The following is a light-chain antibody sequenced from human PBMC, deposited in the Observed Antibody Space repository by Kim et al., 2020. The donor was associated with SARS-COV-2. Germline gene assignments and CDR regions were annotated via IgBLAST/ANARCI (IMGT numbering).Light chain of an antibody. CDR3: QQRSNWPT. J-gene: IGKJ2*01. Sequence: EIVLTQSPATLSLSPGERATLSCRASQSVSSSLAWYQQKPGQAPRLLIYDASNRATGIPARFSGSGSGTDFTLTISSLEPEDVAVYYCQQRSNWPTFGQGTKLEI. CDR2: DAS. V-gene: IGKV3-11*01. CDR1: QSVSSS.